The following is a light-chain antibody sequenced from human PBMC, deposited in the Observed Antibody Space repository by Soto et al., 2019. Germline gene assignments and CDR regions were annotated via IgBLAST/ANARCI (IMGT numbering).Light chain of an antibody. V-gene: IGLV2-14*01. J-gene: IGLJ1*01. Sequence: QSVLTQPASVSGSPGQSITISCTGTSSDVGGYNYVSWYQQHPGKAPKLMIYEVSNRPSGVSNRFSGSKSGNTASLTISGLQAEDEADYYCSSYTRSSTPYVFGTGTKVTAL. CDR2: EVS. CDR3: SSYTRSSTPYV. CDR1: SSDVGGYNY.